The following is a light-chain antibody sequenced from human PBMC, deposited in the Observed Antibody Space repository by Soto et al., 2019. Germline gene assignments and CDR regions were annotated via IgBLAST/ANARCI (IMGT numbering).Light chain of an antibody. CDR3: QQYGSSPLT. V-gene: IGKV3-20*01. Sequence: EIVLTQSPGTLSLSPGERATLSCRASQSVSNNYLAWYQQKPGQAPRLLISGASSRATGIPDRFNGSGSGTDFTLTISRLEPEDYAVYYCQQYGSSPLTFGGGTKVEIK. CDR1: QSVSNNY. CDR2: GAS. J-gene: IGKJ4*01.